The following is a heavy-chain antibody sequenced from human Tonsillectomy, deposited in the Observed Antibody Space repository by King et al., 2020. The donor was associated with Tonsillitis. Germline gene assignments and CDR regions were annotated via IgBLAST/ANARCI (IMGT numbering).Heavy chain of an antibody. CDR2: IRYDGSNK. J-gene: IGHJ4*02. CDR1: GFTFSSYG. CDR3: AKAYNWNCGPYFDY. V-gene: IGHV3-30*02. Sequence: VQLVESGGGVVQPGGSLRLSCAASGFTFSSYGMHWVRQAPGKGLEWVAFIRYDGSNKYYADSVKGRFTISRDNSKNTLYLQMNSLRAEDTAVYYCAKAYNWNCGPYFDYWGQGTLVTVSS. D-gene: IGHD1-7*01.